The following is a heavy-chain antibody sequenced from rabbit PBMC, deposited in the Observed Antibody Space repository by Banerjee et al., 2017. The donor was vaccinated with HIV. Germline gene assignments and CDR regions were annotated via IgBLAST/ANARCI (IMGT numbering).Heavy chain of an antibody. CDR2: INTSSGNT. Sequence: QSLEESGGGLVQPGASLTLTCTASGFDFSNKYVMCWVRQAPGKGLEWIACINTSSGNTVYASWAKGRFTISKTSSTTVTLQMTSLTGADTATYFCASRAGTSLEGLDLWGQGTLVTV. J-gene: IGHJ6*01. CDR1: GFDFSNKYV. CDR3: ASRAGTSLEGLDL. V-gene: IGHV1S40*01. D-gene: IGHD8-1*01.